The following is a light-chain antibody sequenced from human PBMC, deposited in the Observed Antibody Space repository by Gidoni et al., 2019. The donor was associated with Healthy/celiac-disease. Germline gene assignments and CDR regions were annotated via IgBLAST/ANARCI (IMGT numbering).Light chain of an antibody. Sequence: EIVLTQSPATLSLSPGERATLPCRASQSVSSYLAWYQQKPGQAPRLLIYDASNRATGIPARFSGSGSGTDFTLTISSLEPVDFAVYYCQQRSNWPITFGQGTRLEIK. CDR1: QSVSSY. CDR2: DAS. J-gene: IGKJ5*01. CDR3: QQRSNWPIT. V-gene: IGKV3-11*01.